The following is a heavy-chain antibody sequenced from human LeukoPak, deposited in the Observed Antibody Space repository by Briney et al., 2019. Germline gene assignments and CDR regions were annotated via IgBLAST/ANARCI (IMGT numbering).Heavy chain of an antibody. CDR1: GFTFDDYG. D-gene: IGHD3-22*01. V-gene: IGHV3-20*04. CDR2: INWNGGST. CDR3: ARRGDSSGYYYNDY. J-gene: IGHJ4*02. Sequence: GGSLRLSCAASGFTFDDYGMSWVRQAPGKGLEWVSGINWNGGSTGYADSVKGRFTISRDNAKNSLYLQMNSLRAEGTALYYCARRGDSSGYYYNDYWGQGTLVTVSS.